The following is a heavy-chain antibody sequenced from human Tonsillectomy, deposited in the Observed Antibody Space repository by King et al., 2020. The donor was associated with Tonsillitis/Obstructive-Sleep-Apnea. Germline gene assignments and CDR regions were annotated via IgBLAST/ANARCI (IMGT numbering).Heavy chain of an antibody. D-gene: IGHD4/OR15-4a*01. CDR2: ITHSGNT. CDR1: GGSFSGYS. Sequence: VQLQQWGAGLLKPSEPRSLTCAVYGGSFSGYSWTWIRQPPGQGLEWIGEITHSGNTNYNTSLKSRVTISVDTSKNQFSLRLSSVTAADTAVYYCARGKGAMDVWGKGTTVTVSS. V-gene: IGHV4-34*01. CDR3: ARGKGAMDV. J-gene: IGHJ6*03.